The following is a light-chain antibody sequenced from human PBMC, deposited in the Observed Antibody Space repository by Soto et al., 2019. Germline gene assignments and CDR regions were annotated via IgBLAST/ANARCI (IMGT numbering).Light chain of an antibody. CDR3: TSYTTSNTQV. J-gene: IGLJ3*02. Sequence: QSVLTQPASVSGSPGQSITISCTGTSSDIGTYNYVSWYQHRPGKAPKLMIYDVNYRPSGVSNRFSGSKSANTASLTISGLRAEDEADYYCTSYTTSNTQVFGGGTKLTVL. CDR1: SSDIGTYNY. CDR2: DVN. V-gene: IGLV2-14*01.